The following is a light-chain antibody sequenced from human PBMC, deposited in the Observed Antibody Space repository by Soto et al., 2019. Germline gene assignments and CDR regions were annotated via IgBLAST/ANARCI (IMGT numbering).Light chain of an antibody. J-gene: IGLJ3*02. CDR2: SNY. CDR3: AAWDDSLNGWV. CDR1: NSNIGTNA. V-gene: IGLV1-44*01. Sequence: QSAVTQPPAASGTPGQRVTISCSGSNSNIGTNAVNWYQHLPGTAPKLLIYSNYQRPSGVPDRFSGSKSGTSASLAISGLRSEDEADYYCAAWDDSLNGWVFGGGTKLTVL.